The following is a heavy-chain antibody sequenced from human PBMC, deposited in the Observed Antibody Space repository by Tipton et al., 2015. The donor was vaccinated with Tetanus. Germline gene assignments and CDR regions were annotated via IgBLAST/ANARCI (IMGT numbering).Heavy chain of an antibody. Sequence: TLSLTCTVSGGSISSSSYYWGWIRQPPGKGLEWIGNIFYIGSAYYNPSLRSRVTISVHTSKNQFSLKLSSVTAADTALYYCARRVTMPSAPSRYFDCWGQGTLVTVAT. CDR2: IFYIGSA. CDR3: ARRVTMPSAPSRYFDC. V-gene: IGHV4-39*01. D-gene: IGHD4/OR15-4a*01. J-gene: IGHJ4*02. CDR1: GGSISSSSYY.